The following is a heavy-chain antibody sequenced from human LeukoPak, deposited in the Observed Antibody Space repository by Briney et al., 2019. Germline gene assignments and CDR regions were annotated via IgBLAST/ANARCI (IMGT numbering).Heavy chain of an antibody. V-gene: IGHV3-23*01. CDR2: ISGSGDGT. D-gene: IGHD2-15*01. CDR1: GVSFSSYA. CDR3: ANRGLQEFDY. Sequence: GGSLRLSCAASGVSFSSYAMSWVRQAPGKGLEWVSAISGSGDGTYYADSVKGRFTISRDNSKNTLYLQINSLRAEDTAVYYCANRGLQEFDYWSQGTLVTVSS. J-gene: IGHJ4*02.